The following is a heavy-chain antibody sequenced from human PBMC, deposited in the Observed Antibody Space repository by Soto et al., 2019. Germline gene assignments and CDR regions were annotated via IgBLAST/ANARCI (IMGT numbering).Heavy chain of an antibody. CDR1: GFTFSGSA. Sequence: VGSLRLSGAASGFTFSGSAIHWVRQASGKGLEWVGRIRSKASAYATGYAASVKGRFTISRDDSRNTAYLQMNSLKTEDTAVYYCTRVETTPFDYWGQGSLVTVSS. D-gene: IGHD1-26*01. CDR3: TRVETTPFDY. V-gene: IGHV3-73*01. J-gene: IGHJ4*02. CDR2: IRSKASAYAT.